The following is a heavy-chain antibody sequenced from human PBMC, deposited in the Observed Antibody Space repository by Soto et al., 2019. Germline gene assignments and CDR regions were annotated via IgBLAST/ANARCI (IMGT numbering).Heavy chain of an antibody. V-gene: IGHV3-48*03. D-gene: IGHD2-2*01. Sequence: GGSLRLSCAASRFTFSTYEMNWVRQAPGKGLEWVSYISTSGSTVYYADSVKGRFTISRDNTRNSLYLQMNSLRDEDTALYYCVRYCSTTLCNGVATRTFDYWGQGTLVTVSS. CDR3: VRYCSTTLCNGVATRTFDY. CDR1: RFTFSTYE. CDR2: ISTSGSTV. J-gene: IGHJ4*02.